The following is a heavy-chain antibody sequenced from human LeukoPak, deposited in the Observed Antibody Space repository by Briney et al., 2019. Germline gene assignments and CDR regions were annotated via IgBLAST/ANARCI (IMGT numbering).Heavy chain of an antibody. CDR2: INHSGST. CDR1: GGSFSGYY. V-gene: IGHV4-34*01. CDR3: ARGHDYGDNWFDP. Sequence: SETLSLTCAVYGGSFSGYYWSWIRQPPGKGLEWIGEINHSGSTNYNPSLKSRVTISVDTSKNQFSLKLSSVAAADTAVYYCARGHDYGDNWFDPWGQGTLVTVSS. D-gene: IGHD4-17*01. J-gene: IGHJ5*02.